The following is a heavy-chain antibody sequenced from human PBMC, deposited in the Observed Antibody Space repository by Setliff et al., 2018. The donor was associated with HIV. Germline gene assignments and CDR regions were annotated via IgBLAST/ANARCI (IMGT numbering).Heavy chain of an antibody. Sequence: SVKVSCKASGYTFTRHYLHWVRQAPGQGLEYMGGVIPGLGIAYYAQRFQGRVTITADESTSTVYMDLSSLRSEDTAMYYCARDAGYIGTSWNYWGQGTLVTVSS. CDR1: GYTFTRHY. V-gene: IGHV1-69*10. D-gene: IGHD5-12*01. CDR3: ARDAGYIGTSWNY. J-gene: IGHJ4*02. CDR2: VIPGLGIA.